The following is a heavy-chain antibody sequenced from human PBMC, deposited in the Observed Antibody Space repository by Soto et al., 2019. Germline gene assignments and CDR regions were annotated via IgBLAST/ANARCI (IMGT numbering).Heavy chain of an antibody. CDR3: AASCVGCGGFNYYGMDV. CDR1: GGPFSSYA. J-gene: IGHJ6*02. V-gene: IGHV1-69*13. CDR2: IIPIFGTA. D-gene: IGHD2-21*01. Sequence: SVKVSCKASGGPFSSYAISWVRPAPGQGLEWMGGIIPIFGTANYAQKFQGRVTITADESTSTAYMEPSSLRSEDTAVYYCAASCVGCGGFNYYGMDVWGQGTTVTVSS.